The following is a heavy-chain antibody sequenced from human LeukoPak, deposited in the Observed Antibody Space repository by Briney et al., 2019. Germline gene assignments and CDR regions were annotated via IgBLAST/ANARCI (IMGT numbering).Heavy chain of an antibody. CDR2: IYYSGST. Sequence: SETLSLTCTVSGGSISSYYWSWIRQPPGKGLEWIGYIYYSGSTNYNPSLESRVTMSVDTSKNQFSLKLSSVTAADTAVYYCARGFFGTTVTPDYWGQGTLVTVSS. D-gene: IGHD4-11*01. CDR1: GGSISSYY. V-gene: IGHV4-59*12. J-gene: IGHJ4*02. CDR3: ARGFFGTTVTPDY.